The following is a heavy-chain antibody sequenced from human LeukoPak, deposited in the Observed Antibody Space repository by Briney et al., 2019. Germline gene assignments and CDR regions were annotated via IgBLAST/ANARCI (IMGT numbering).Heavy chain of an antibody. CDR1: GFTFSAYW. Sequence: GGSLRLSCAASGFTFSAYWMHWVRQAPGKGLVWVSRISTDGSITTYADSAKGRFTISKDNAKNTLYLQMNSLRAEDTAVYYCTRDSGAGDYWGQGTLVTVSS. V-gene: IGHV3-74*01. CDR2: ISTDGSIT. J-gene: IGHJ4*02. CDR3: TRDSGAGDY. D-gene: IGHD1-26*01.